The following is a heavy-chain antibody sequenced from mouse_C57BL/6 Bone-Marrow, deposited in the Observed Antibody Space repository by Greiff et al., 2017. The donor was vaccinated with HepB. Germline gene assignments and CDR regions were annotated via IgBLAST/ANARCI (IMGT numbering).Heavy chain of an antibody. CDR2: INPYNGGT. J-gene: IGHJ3*01. CDR1: GYTFTDYY. Sequence: VQLQQSGPVLVKPGASVKMSCKASGYTFTDYYMNWVKQSHGKSLEWIGVINPYNGGTSYNQKFKGKATLTVDKSSSTAYMELNSLTSEDSAVYYCATEAPDPTWFAYWGQGTLVTVSA. V-gene: IGHV1-19*01. CDR3: ATEAPDPTWFAY.